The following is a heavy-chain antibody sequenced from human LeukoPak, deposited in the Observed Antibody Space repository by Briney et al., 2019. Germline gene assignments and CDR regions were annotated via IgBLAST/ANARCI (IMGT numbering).Heavy chain of an antibody. Sequence: SETLSLTCTVSGGSISSYYWSWIRQPPGKGLEWIGYIYYSGSTNYNPSLKSRVTISVDTSKNQFSLKLSSVTAADTAVYYCARVGVIRMAYYGMDVWGQGTTVTVSS. CDR2: IYYSGST. CDR3: ARVGVIRMAYYGMDV. CDR1: GGSISSYY. J-gene: IGHJ6*02. V-gene: IGHV4-59*01. D-gene: IGHD3-10*01.